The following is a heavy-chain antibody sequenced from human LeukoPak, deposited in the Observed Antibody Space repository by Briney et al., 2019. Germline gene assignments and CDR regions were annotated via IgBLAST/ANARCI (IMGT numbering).Heavy chain of an antibody. CDR1: GFTFSSYS. CDR3: ARDGLLRFLEWLPRYYGMDV. V-gene: IGHV3-21*01. Sequence: GGSLRLSCAASGFTFSSYSMNWVRQAPGKGLEWVSSISSSSSYIYYADSVKGRFTVSRDNAKNSLYLQMNSLRAEDTAVYYCARDGLLRFLEWLPRYYGMDVWGQGTTVTVSS. J-gene: IGHJ6*02. D-gene: IGHD3-3*01. CDR2: ISSSSSYI.